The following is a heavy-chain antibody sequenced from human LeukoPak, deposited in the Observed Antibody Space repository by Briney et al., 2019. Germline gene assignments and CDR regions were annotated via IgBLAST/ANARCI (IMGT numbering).Heavy chain of an antibody. CDR3: ATHSGSWPLFDD. V-gene: IGHV3-23*01. CDR2: VSYSGDAT. Sequence: GGSLRLSCAASGFTFSSYSMNWVRQAPGKGLEWVSDVSYSGDATYYADSVKGRFTISRDNSKNTMYLQMNSLRAEDTAVYYCATHSGSWPLFDDWGQGTLVTVSS. J-gene: IGHJ4*02. CDR1: GFTFSSYS. D-gene: IGHD6-13*01.